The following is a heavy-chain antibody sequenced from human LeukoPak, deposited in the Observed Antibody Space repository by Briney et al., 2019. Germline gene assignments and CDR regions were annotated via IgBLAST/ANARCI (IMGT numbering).Heavy chain of an antibody. Sequence: SETLSLTCTVSGGSISSYYWSWIRQPPGKGLEWIGYIYYSGSTNYNPSLKSRVTISVDTSKNQFSLKLSSVTAADTAVYYCAGLVGATKDFQHWGPGTLVTVSS. J-gene: IGHJ1*01. V-gene: IGHV4-59*01. D-gene: IGHD1-26*01. CDR3: AGLVGATKDFQH. CDR2: IYYSGST. CDR1: GGSISSYY.